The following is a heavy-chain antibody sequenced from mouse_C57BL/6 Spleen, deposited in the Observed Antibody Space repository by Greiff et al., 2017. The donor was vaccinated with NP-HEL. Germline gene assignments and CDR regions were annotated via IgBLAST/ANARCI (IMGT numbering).Heavy chain of an antibody. CDR2: IHPNSGST. J-gene: IGHJ4*01. CDR3: ASDYGTYAMDY. Sequence: VQLQQSGAELVKPGASVKLSCKASGYTFTSYWMHWVKQRPGQGLEWIGMIHPNSGSTNYNEKFKSKATLTVDKSSSTAYMQLSSRTSEDSAVYYCASDYGTYAMDYWGQGTSVTVSS. D-gene: IGHD2-1*01. CDR1: GYTFTSYW. V-gene: IGHV1-64*01.